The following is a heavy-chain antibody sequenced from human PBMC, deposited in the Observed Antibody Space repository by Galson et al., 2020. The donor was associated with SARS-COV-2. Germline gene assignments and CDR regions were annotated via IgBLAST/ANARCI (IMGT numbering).Heavy chain of an antibody. J-gene: IGHJ4*02. CDR2: INSNSADT. V-gene: IGHV1-2*02. CDR3: ARERHLED. CDR1: GYTFTAYY. Sequence: ASVKVSCKASGYTFTAYYMHWVRQAPGQGLEWMGWINSNSADTNYAQKFQGRVTMTRDTSISTAYMELSRLRSDDTAVYYCARERHLEDWGQGTLVTVSS.